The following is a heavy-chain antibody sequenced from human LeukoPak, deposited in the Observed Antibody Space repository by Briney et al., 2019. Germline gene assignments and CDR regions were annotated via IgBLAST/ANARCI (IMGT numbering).Heavy chain of an antibody. J-gene: IGHJ5*02. CDR2: INPNSGGT. Sequence: ASVKVSCKASGYTFTGYYMHWVRQAPGQGLEWMGWINPNSGGTNYAQKFQGRVTMTRDTSISTAYMELSRLRSDDTAVYYCATEGPHYYDSSGYYGPWGQGTLVTVSS. V-gene: IGHV1-2*02. D-gene: IGHD3-22*01. CDR1: GYTFTGYY. CDR3: ATEGPHYYDSSGYYGP.